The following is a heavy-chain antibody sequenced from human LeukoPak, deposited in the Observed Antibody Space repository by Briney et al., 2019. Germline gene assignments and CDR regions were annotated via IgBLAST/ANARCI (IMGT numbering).Heavy chain of an antibody. Sequence: ASVKVSCKASGYTFTGYYMHWVRQAPGQGLEWMGWINPNSGGTNYAQKFQGRVTMTRDTSISTAYMELSRLRSDDTAVYYCARSCRHGSGSLLCRLYFDYWGQGTLVTVSS. CDR2: INPNSGGT. CDR1: GYTFTGYY. CDR3: ARSCRHGSGSLLCRLYFDY. J-gene: IGHJ4*02. D-gene: IGHD3-10*01. V-gene: IGHV1-2*02.